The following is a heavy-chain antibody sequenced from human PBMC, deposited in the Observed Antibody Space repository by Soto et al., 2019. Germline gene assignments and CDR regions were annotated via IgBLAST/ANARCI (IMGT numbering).Heavy chain of an antibody. CDR1: GGTFSSYA. CDR2: IIPIFGTA. V-gene: IGHV1-69*06. Sequence: GASVKVSCKASGGTFSSYAISWVRQAPGQGLEWMGGIIPIFGTANYAQKFQGRVTITADKSTSTAYMELSSLRSEDTAVYYCARGPRQVYYYYGMDVWGQGTTVTVSS. J-gene: IGHJ6*02. CDR3: ARGPRQVYYYYGMDV.